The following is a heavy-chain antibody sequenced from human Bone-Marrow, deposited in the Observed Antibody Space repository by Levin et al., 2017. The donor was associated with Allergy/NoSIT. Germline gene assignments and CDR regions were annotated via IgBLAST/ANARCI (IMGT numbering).Heavy chain of an antibody. D-gene: IGHD3-22*01. CDR1: GFTFDDYA. J-gene: IGHJ3*02. Sequence: GGSLRLSCAASGFTFDDYAMHWVRQAPGKGLEWVSGISWNSGSIGYADSVKGRFTISRDNAKNSLYLQMNSLRAEDTALYYCAKDWGQGNYYDSSGYYSAFDIWGQGTMVTVSS. CDR2: ISWNSGSI. CDR3: AKDWGQGNYYDSSGYYSAFDI. V-gene: IGHV3-9*01.